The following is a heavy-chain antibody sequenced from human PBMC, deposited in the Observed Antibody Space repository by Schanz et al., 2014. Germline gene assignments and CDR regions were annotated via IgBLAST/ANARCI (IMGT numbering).Heavy chain of an antibody. CDR2: ISGSGGST. Sequence: EVQLVESGGGLVKPGGSLRLSCAASGFTFTTHSMTWVRQAPGKGLEWVSAISGSGGSTYYADSVKGRFTISRDNSKNTLYLQMNSLRAEDTAVYYCARANYRRKINFDYWGRGTLVTVSS. J-gene: IGHJ4*02. CDR3: ARANYRRKINFDY. CDR1: GFTFTTHS. D-gene: IGHD3-10*01. V-gene: IGHV3-23*04.